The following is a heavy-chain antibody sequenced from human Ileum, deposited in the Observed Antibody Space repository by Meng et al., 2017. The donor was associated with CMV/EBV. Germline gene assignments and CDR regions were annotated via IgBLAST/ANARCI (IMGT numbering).Heavy chain of an antibody. Sequence: ASVKVSCKASGYTFTGYYMHWVRQAPGQGLEWMGWINANSGGTNYAQKFQGRVTMTRDTSITTAYMELSSLRSDDTAVYHCARPYCSSTSCNDFFDYWGQGTLVTGSS. CDR2: INANSGGT. CDR3: ARPYCSSTSCNDFFDY. CDR1: GYTFTGYY. J-gene: IGHJ4*02. D-gene: IGHD2-2*01. V-gene: IGHV1-2*02.